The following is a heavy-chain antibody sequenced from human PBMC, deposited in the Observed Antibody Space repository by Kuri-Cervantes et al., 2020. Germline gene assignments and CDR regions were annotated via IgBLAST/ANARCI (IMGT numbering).Heavy chain of an antibody. CDR1: GFTFDDYA. Sequence: GGSLRLSCAASGFTFDDYAMHWVRQAPGKGLEWVSGISWNSGSIGYADSVKGRFTISRDNSKNTLYLQMNSLRVEDTAVYYCAKGNSIFDYWGQGTLVTVSS. CDR3: AKGNSIFDY. V-gene: IGHV3-9*01. J-gene: IGHJ4*02. CDR2: ISWNSGSI.